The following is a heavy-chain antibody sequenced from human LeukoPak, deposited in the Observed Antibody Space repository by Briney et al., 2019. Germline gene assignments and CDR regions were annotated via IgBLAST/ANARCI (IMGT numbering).Heavy chain of an antibody. Sequence: GASVKVSCKASGYTFTGYYMHWVRQAPGQGLEWMGWINPNSGGTNYPQKFQGRVTMTRDTSISTAYMELSRLRSDDTAVYYCARRGIVVVTNYYYYMDVWGKGTTVTISS. J-gene: IGHJ6*03. CDR3: ARRGIVVVTNYYYYMDV. V-gene: IGHV1-2*02. D-gene: IGHD2-2*01. CDR1: GYTFTGYY. CDR2: INPNSGGT.